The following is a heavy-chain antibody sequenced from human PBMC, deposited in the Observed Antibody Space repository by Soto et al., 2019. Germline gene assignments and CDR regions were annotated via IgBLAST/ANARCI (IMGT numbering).Heavy chain of an antibody. CDR3: TTVQEYYLGSGSLY. CDR1: GFTFIDAW. D-gene: IGHD3-10*01. Sequence: EVQLVESGGGLVKPGGSLRLSCAASGFTFIDAWMNWVRQAPGKGLEWVGRIKSKTDGGTTDYAAPVKGRITISREDSKNTLYLQLNSLRTEDTAVYFCTTVQEYYLGSGSLYGGQGTMVTVST. CDR2: IKSKTDGGTT. J-gene: IGHJ4*01. V-gene: IGHV3-15*07.